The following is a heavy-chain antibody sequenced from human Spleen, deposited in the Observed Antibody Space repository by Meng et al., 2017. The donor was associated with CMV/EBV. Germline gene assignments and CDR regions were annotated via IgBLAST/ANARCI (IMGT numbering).Heavy chain of an antibody. V-gene: IGHV3-23*01. D-gene: IGHD2-2*01. CDR2: ISAIGGSV. Sequence: GGSLRLSCAASGLVFSSYAMSWVRQAPGKGLEWVAGISAIGGSVYYADSVKGRFTISRDNGKNMLILQMSSLRVDDTAVYYCAREGYCDSNNCYGNAFDIWAQGTMVTVSS. J-gene: IGHJ3*02. CDR1: GLVFSSYA. CDR3: AREGYCDSNNCYGNAFDI.